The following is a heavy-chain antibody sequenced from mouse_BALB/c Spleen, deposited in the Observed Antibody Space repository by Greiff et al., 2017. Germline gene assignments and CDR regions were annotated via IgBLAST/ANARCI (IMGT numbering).Heavy chain of an antibody. CDR2: ISNGGGST. Sequence: EVQGVESGGGLVQPGGSLKLSCAASGFTFSSYTMSWVRQTPEKRLEWVAYISNGGGSTYYPDTVKGRFTISRDNAKNTLYLQMSSLKSEDTAMYYCARQDYVSSVFAYWGQGTLVTVSA. V-gene: IGHV5-12-2*01. D-gene: IGHD1-1*01. CDR3: ARQDYVSSVFAY. CDR1: GFTFSSYT. J-gene: IGHJ3*01.